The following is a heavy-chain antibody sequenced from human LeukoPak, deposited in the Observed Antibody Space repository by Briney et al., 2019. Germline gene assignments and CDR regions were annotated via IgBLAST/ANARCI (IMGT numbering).Heavy chain of an antibody. V-gene: IGHV3-15*07. J-gene: IGHJ4*02. D-gene: IGHD6-19*01. Sequence: GGSLRLSCAASGFTFSSYSMNWVRQAPGKGLEWVGRIKSKTDGGTTDYAAPVKGRFTISRDDSKNTLYLQMNSLKTEDTAVYYCTTSEQWLVLSFDYWGQGTLVTVSS. CDR2: IKSKTDGGTT. CDR3: TTSEQWLVLSFDY. CDR1: GFTFSSYS.